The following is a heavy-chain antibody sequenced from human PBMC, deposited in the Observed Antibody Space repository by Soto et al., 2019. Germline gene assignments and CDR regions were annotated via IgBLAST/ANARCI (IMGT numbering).Heavy chain of an antibody. CDR3: ARQRPLGRNRWHT. Sequence: GESLKISCKLSGDSFPSFWIEWVRQMPGKGLEGLGSIYPHDYATRYSPSLQGQVTISADNSISTAYLQWSSLKASDAATYYCARQRPLGRNRWHTWGQGTQVTVSS. J-gene: IGHJ4*02. V-gene: IGHV5-51*01. CDR2: IYPHDYAT. D-gene: IGHD6-13*01. CDR1: GDSFPSFW.